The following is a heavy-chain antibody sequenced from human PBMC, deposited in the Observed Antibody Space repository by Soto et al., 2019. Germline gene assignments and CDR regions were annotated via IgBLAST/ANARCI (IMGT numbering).Heavy chain of an antibody. J-gene: IGHJ6*02. Sequence: GESLKISCKGSGYSFTKYWISWVRQMPGKGLEWMGRIDPSDSYINYSPSFQGHVTISADKSINTAHLQWSSLRASDTAIYYCARHYICRGGDCYYYGMDVWGQGTTVTVSS. CDR3: ARHYICRGGDCYYYGMDV. V-gene: IGHV5-10-1*01. CDR2: IDPSDSYI. CDR1: GYSFTKYW. D-gene: IGHD3-16*01.